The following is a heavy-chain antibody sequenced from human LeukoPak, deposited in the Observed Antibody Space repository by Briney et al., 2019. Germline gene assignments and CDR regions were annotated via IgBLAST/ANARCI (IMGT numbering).Heavy chain of an antibody. CDR3: AREGSSWTFDY. J-gene: IGHJ4*02. CDR2: INHSGST. V-gene: IGHV4-34*01. CDR1: GGSFSGYY. D-gene: IGHD6-13*01. Sequence: SSETLSLTCAVYGGSFSGYYWSWIRQSPGKGLEWIGEINHSGSTNYNPSLKSRVTISVDTSKNQFSLKLSSVTAADTAVYYCAREGSSWTFDYWGQGTLVTVSS.